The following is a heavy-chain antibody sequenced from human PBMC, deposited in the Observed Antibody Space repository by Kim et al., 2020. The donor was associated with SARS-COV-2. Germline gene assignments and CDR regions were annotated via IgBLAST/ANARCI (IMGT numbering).Heavy chain of an antibody. CDR1: GFTFSSYG. J-gene: IGHJ4*02. D-gene: IGHD3-9*01. CDR3: AKDGGRYFDWLSDSPELDY. Sequence: GGSLRLSCAASGFTFSSYGMHWVRQAPGKGLEWVAVIWYDGSNKYYADSVKGRFTISRDNSKNTLYLQMNSLRAEDTAVYYCAKDGGRYFDWLSDSPELDYWGQGTLVTVSS. V-gene: IGHV3-33*06. CDR2: IWYDGSNK.